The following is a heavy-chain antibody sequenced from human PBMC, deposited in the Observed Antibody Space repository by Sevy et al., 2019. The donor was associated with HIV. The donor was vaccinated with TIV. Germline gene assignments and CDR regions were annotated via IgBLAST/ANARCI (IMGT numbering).Heavy chain of an antibody. Sequence: GGSLRLSCTGSGFSFSYYGIHWVRQAPGKGLDWVALISHDGINEYYADSVKGRFTISRDNSKNTVYLEMNRLRNEDTAIYVCANGYSGSYSHSYLYALDVWGQGTTVTVSS. CDR2: ISHDGINE. CDR3: ANGYSGSYSHSYLYALDV. V-gene: IGHV3-30*18. J-gene: IGHJ6*02. D-gene: IGHD1-26*01. CDR1: GFSFSYYG.